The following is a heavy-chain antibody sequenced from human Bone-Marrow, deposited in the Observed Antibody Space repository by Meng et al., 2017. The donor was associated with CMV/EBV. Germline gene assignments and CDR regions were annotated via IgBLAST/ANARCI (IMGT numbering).Heavy chain of an antibody. CDR3: ARAQKSALMTGMGV. Sequence: SLKISCAASGFTVDDYTMYWVRQTPGKGLEWVSAISWNSAIRDYAGSVKGRFIISRDNAKKALYLQMNTLRIEDPALYYCARAQKSALMTGMGVWGQGTTVTVSS. V-gene: IGHV3-9*01. D-gene: IGHD3-3*01. CDR1: GFTVDDYT. CDR2: ISWNSAIR. J-gene: IGHJ6*02.